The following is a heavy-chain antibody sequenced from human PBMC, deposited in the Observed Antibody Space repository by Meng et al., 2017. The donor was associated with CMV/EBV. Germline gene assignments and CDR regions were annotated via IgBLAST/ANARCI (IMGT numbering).Heavy chain of an antibody. Sequence: SGYTFTSYDINWVRQATGQGLEWMGWMNPNSGNTGYAQKFQGRVTMTRNTSISTAYMELSSLGSEDTAVYYCARGPYSSSWYGYWFDPWGQGTLVTVSS. J-gene: IGHJ5*02. CDR2: MNPNSGNT. CDR1: GYTFTSYD. D-gene: IGHD6-13*01. CDR3: ARGPYSSSWYGYWFDP. V-gene: IGHV1-8*01.